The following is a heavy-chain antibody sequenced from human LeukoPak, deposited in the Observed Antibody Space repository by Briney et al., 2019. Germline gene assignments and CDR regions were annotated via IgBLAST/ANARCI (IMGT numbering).Heavy chain of an antibody. D-gene: IGHD3-3*01. J-gene: IGHJ5*02. CDR3: ARTPSLYDFWSGTQEMINWFDP. CDR1: GGSISSGDYY. CDR2: IYYSGST. V-gene: IGHV4-30-4*01. Sequence: PSQTLSLTCTVSGGSISSGDYYWRWIRQPPGKGLEWIGYIYYSGSTYYNPSLKSRVTISVDTSKNQFSLKLSSVTAADTAVYYCARTPSLYDFWSGTQEMINWFDPWGQGTLVTVSS.